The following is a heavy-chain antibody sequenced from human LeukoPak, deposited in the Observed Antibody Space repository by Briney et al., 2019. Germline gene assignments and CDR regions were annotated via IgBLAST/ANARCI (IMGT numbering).Heavy chain of an antibody. V-gene: IGHV4-39*01. CDR1: GGSISSYY. Sequence: TSETLSLTCTVSGGSISSYYWGWIRQPPGKGLEWIGSVYYSGNTYYNPSLKSRVTISVDTSKNQFSLQLNSVTPEDTAVYYCARSAANKPAFDIWGQGTMVTVSS. J-gene: IGHJ3*02. CDR3: ARSAANKPAFDI. D-gene: IGHD2-15*01. CDR2: VYYSGNT.